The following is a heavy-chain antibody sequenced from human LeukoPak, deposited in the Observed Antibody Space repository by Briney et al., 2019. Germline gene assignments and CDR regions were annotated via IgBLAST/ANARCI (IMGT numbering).Heavy chain of an antibody. CDR2: IYPSDSET. CDR1: GYSFNTFY. CDR3: ARLIYYGSGRTYFFDS. V-gene: IGHV5-51*01. Sequence: GDSLKISCKGSGYSFNTFYIGWVRQTPETGLEWMGNIYPSDSETKYKPSFQGQITISVDKAITTAYLHLSSLKASDIGMYYCARLIYYGSGRTYFFDSWGQGTPVTVSP. D-gene: IGHD3-10*01. J-gene: IGHJ4*02.